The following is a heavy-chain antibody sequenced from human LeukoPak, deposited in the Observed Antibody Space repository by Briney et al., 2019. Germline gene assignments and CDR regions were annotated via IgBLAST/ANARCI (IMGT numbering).Heavy chain of an antibody. V-gene: IGHV4-34*01. CDR3: ARGPTPQGADY. Sequence: SETLSLTCAVYGGSFSGYYWSWIRQPPGKGLEWIGEINHSGSTNYNPSLKSRVTISVDTSKNQFSLKLSSVTAADTAVYYCARGPTPQGADYWGQGTLVTVSS. D-gene: IGHD2-15*01. CDR2: INHSGST. CDR1: GGSFSGYY. J-gene: IGHJ4*02.